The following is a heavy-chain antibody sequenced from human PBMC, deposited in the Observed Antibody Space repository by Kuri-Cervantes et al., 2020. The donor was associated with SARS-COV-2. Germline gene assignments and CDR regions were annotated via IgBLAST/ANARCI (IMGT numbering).Heavy chain of an antibody. D-gene: IGHD3-3*01. CDR2: ISWNSGSI. Sequence: GGSLRLSCAASGFTFDDYAMHWVRQAPGKGLEWVSGISWNSGSIGYADSVKGRFTISRDNAKNSLYLQMNSLRDEDTAVYYCARHSKVLRLLEWLLDWGQGTLVTVSS. CDR1: GFTFDDYA. V-gene: IGHV3-9*01. CDR3: ARHSKVLRLLEWLLD. J-gene: IGHJ4*02.